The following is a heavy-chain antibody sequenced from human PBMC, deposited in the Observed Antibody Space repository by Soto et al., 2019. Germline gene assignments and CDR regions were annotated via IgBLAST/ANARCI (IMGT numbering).Heavy chain of an antibody. J-gene: IGHJ6*02. CDR3: ARDYDASRGDWAYYGIDV. D-gene: IGHD3-3*01. CDR1: GLTVSTNY. Sequence: EVQLVESGGGLVQPGGSLRISCAASGLTVSTNYMSWVRQAPGKGLEWVSIIYYGGTTYYADSVTGRFTISSDDSKNTLYLQMHSLRAEYTAVYYCARDYDASRGDWAYYGIDVWGQGTTVTVSS. V-gene: IGHV3-66*01. CDR2: IYYGGTT.